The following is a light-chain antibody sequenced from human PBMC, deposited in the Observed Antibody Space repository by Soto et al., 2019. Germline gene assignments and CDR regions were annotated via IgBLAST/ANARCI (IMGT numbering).Light chain of an antibody. CDR3: QLYGSSPLT. V-gene: IGKV3-20*01. J-gene: IGKJ4*01. Sequence: TQKPSSLSAAVGDRVAITCRTSQGIRSALAWYQQKPGQAPKVLIYRASIRATGIPDRFTGSGSGTDFTLTISRLEPEDFAVYYCQLYGSSPLTFGGGSKVDI. CDR2: RAS. CDR1: QGIRSA.